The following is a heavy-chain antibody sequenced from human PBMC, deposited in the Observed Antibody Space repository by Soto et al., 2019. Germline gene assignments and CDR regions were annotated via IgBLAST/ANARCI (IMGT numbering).Heavy chain of an antibody. CDR2: TYYTGRT. J-gene: IGHJ6*03. CDR1: GDSISGYY. V-gene: IGHV4-59*01. D-gene: IGHD2-21*01. CDR3: ARNQAGTVVVLPTHVYYMDV. Sequence: QVQLQESGPGLVKPSETLSLTCTVSGDSISGYYLSWIRQAPGKGLDGIGYTYYTGRTDYNPSLTSRVTMSLDTCNNKCSLELTSVTAADTAVYYCARNQAGTVVVLPTHVYYMDVCGKGTTVTVSS.